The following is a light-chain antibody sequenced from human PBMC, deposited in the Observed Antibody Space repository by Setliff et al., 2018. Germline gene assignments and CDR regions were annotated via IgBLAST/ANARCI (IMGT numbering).Light chain of an antibody. Sequence: QSALTQPPSASGSPGQSVTIPCTGTSSDVGGYNFVSWYQQYPGKAPKLMIYDVSKRPSGVSNRFSGSKSGNTASLTISGLQAEDEADYYCSSYTSSSTYVFGTGTKVTVL. CDR2: DVS. CDR3: SSYTSSSTYV. J-gene: IGLJ1*01. V-gene: IGLV2-14*03. CDR1: SSDVGGYNF.